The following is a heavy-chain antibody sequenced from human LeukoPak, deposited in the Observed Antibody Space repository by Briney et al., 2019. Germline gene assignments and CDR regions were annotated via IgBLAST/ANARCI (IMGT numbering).Heavy chain of an antibody. CDR2: IYSGGTT. CDR1: GFTVTGNY. D-gene: IGHD6-19*01. Sequence: PGGSLRLSCAASGFTVTGNYMTWVRQAPGKGLEWVSVIYSGGTTRYADSVKGRFTISRDISKNTIYLQMNGLRAEDAAVYFCARVSSGWHGEYFDYWGQGALVTVSS. J-gene: IGHJ4*02. CDR3: ARVSSGWHGEYFDY. V-gene: IGHV3-53*01.